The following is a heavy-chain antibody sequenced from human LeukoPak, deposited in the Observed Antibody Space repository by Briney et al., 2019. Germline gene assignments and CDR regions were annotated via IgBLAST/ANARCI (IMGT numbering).Heavy chain of an antibody. CDR1: GFTFSSYS. Sequence: GGSLRLSCAASGFTFSSYSMNWVRQAPGKGLEWVSYISSSSSTIYYADSVKGRFTISRDNAKNSLYLQMNSLRAEDTAVYYCARVPYYYDSSGYYLIYYYYMTSGAKGPRSPSP. V-gene: IGHV3-48*01. CDR3: ARVPYYYDSSGYYLIYYYYMTS. CDR2: ISSSSSTI. J-gene: IGHJ6*03. D-gene: IGHD3-22*01.